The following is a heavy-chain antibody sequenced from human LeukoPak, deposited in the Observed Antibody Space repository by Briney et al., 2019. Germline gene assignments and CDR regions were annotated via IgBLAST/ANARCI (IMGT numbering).Heavy chain of an antibody. CDR3: ARNDYGDYHWFDP. V-gene: IGHV4-59*01. D-gene: IGHD4-17*01. CDR2: IYYSGST. Sequence: SETLSLTCTVSGGPFSGYYWSWIRQPPGKGLEWIGYIYYSGSTNYNPSLKSRVTISIDTSKSQFSLTLSSVTAADTAVYYCARNDYGDYHWFDPWGQGTLVTVSS. CDR1: GGPFSGYY. J-gene: IGHJ5*02.